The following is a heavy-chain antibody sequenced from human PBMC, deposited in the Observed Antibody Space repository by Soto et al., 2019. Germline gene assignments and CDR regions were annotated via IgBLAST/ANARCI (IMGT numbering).Heavy chain of an antibody. V-gene: IGHV4-34*01. CDR2: SNHSGST. D-gene: IGHD2-21*01. Sequence: QVQLQQWGAGLLKPSETLSLTCAVYGGSFSGYYWSWIRQPPGKGLEWIGESNHSGSTNYNPSINSRVTISVDTSENQFSLKLSSVTAADTAVYYCARGGQPLHMVDYWGQGTLVTVSS. CDR1: GGSFSGYY. CDR3: ARGGQPLHMVDY. J-gene: IGHJ4*02.